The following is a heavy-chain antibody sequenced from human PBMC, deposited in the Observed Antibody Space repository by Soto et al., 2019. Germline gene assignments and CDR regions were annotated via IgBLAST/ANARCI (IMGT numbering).Heavy chain of an antibody. J-gene: IGHJ4*02. CDR3: ARSSGLGIDF. D-gene: IGHD6-19*01. CDR2: IWYDESKK. V-gene: IGHV3-33*01. CDR1: GFTFNTHG. Sequence: QVQLVESGGGVVQPGRSLRLSCAASGFTFNTHGMHWVRQAPGKGLEWVAVIWYDESKKYYEDSVTGRFTISRDNSRSALCLQMDSLRAEDTGVYYCARSSGLGIDFWGQGTLVTVSS.